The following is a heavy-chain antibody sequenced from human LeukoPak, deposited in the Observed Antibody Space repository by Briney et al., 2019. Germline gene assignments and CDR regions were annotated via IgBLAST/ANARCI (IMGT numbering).Heavy chain of an antibody. CDR1: GFTFSSYA. Sequence: PGGSLRLSCAASGFTFSSYAMSWVRQAPGKGLEWVSAISGSGGSTYYADSVKGRFTISRDNSKNTLYLQMNSLRAEDTAVYYCAKDRMRYSSGWYLGYWGQGTLVIVSS. CDR3: AKDRMRYSSGWYLGY. J-gene: IGHJ4*02. CDR2: ISGSGGST. V-gene: IGHV3-23*01. D-gene: IGHD6-19*01.